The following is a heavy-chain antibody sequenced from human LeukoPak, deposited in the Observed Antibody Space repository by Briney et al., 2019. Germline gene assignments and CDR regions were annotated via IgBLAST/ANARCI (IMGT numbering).Heavy chain of an antibody. CDR1: GGTFSSYA. D-gene: IGHD6-6*01. J-gene: IGHJ4*02. Sequence: PVASVTVSCKASGGTFSSYAISWVRQAPGQGLEWMGRIIPILGIANYAQKFQGRVTITADKSTSTAYMELSSLRSEDTAVYYCAYQEYSSSSENYWGQGTLVTVSS. CDR3: AYQEYSSSSENY. V-gene: IGHV1-69*04. CDR2: IIPILGIA.